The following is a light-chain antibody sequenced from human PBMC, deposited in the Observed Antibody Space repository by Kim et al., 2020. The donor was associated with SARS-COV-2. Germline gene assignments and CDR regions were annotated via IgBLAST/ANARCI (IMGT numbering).Light chain of an antibody. CDR3: QQYNNWPPWT. J-gene: IGKJ1*01. CDR1: QSVSSN. Sequence: EIVMTQSPATLSVSPGERATLSCRASQSVSSNLAWYQQKPGQAPRLLIYDASTRATGIPARFSGSGSGTEFTLTISSLQSEDFAIYYCQQYNNWPPWTFGQRTKVDIK. CDR2: DAS. V-gene: IGKV3-15*01.